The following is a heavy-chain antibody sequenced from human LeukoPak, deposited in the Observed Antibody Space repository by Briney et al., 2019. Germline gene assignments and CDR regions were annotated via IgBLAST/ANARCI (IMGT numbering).Heavy chain of an antibody. V-gene: IGHV1-18*01. Sequence: AASVKVSCKASGYTFTSYGISWVRQAPGQGLEWMGWISAYNGNTNYAQKLQGRVTMTTDTSTSTAYMELRSLRSDDTAVYYCASDLWFGERGCLDYWGQGTLVTVSS. CDR1: GYTFTSYG. CDR3: ASDLWFGERGCLDY. J-gene: IGHJ4*02. D-gene: IGHD3-10*01. CDR2: ISAYNGNT.